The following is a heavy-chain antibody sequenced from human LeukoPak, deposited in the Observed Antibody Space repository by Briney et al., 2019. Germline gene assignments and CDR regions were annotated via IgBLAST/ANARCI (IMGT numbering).Heavy chain of an antibody. Sequence: SVKVSCKASGFTFTSPAMQWVRQARGQRLEWIGWIVVGSGNTNYAQRFQGRVTMTTDTSTSTAYMELRSLRSDDTAVYYCARLCSIRWCLHDWFDPWGQGTLVTVSS. D-gene: IGHD2-21*01. J-gene: IGHJ5*02. CDR1: GFTFTSPA. V-gene: IGHV1-58*02. CDR3: ARLCSIRWCLHDWFDP. CDR2: IVVGSGNT.